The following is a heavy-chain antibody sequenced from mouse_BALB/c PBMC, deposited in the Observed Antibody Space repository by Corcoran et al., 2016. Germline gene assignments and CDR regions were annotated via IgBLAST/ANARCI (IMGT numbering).Heavy chain of an antibody. V-gene: IGHV1-18*01. CDR2: INPYTGGT. J-gene: IGHJ1*01. CDR1: GDSFAGYT. D-gene: IGHD1-1*01. Sequence: EVQLQQSVPGLVKPGASMKISCKASGDSFAGYTMNWVKQSHGNNLEWIGLINPYTGGTSYNQKFKGKATLTVDKSSSTAYMELLSLTSEDSAVYYCASGNYYGSSSWYFDVWGATIKVIFSS. CDR3: ASGNYYGSSSWYFDV.